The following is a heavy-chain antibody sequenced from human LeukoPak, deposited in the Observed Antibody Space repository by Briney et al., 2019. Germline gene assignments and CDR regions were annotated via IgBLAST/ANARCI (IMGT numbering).Heavy chain of an antibody. CDR1: GFTFDDYA. CDR2: ISGDSGST. CDR3: AKDPRGGSSPIPYYFDY. D-gene: IGHD3-16*01. J-gene: IGHJ4*02. V-gene: IGHV3-43*02. Sequence: GGSLRLSCAASGFTFDDYAMHWVRQAPGKGLEWVSLISGDSGSTYYADSVKGRFTISRDNSKNSLYLQMNSLRTEDTALYYCAKDPRGGSSPIPYYFDYWGQGALVTVSS.